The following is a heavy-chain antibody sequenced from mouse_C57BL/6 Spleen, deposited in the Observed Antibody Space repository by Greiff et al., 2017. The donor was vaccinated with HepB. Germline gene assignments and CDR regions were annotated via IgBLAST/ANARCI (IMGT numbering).Heavy chain of an antibody. J-gene: IGHJ2*01. CDR3: ARGRGLLDY. V-gene: IGHV1-82*01. CDR2: IYPGDGDT. Sequence: LQESGPELVKPGASVKISCKASGYAFSSSWMNWVKQRPGKGLEWIGRIYPGDGDTNYNGKFKGKATLTADKSSSTAYMQLSSLTSEDSAVYFCARGRGLLDYWGQGTTLTVSS. D-gene: IGHD2-2*01. CDR1: GYAFSSSW.